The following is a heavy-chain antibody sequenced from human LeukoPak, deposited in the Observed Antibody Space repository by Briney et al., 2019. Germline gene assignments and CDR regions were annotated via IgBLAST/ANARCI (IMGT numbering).Heavy chain of an antibody. Sequence: PGGSLRLSCAASGFTFSSYGMHWVRQAPGKGLEWVAFIRHDGSNKYYADSVKGRFTISRDNSKNTLYLQMNSLRAGDTAVYYCATRYYYDSSGFHDYWGQGTLVTVSS. CDR3: ATRYYYDSSGFHDY. J-gene: IGHJ4*02. CDR1: GFTFSSYG. CDR2: IRHDGSNK. V-gene: IGHV3-30*02. D-gene: IGHD3-22*01.